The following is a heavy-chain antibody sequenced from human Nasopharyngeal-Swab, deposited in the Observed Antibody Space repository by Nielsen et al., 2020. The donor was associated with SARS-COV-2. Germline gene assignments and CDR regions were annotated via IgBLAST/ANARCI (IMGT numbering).Heavy chain of an antibody. J-gene: IGHJ6*02. Sequence: GGSLRLSCAGSGFTFSRYWMSWVRQAPGKGLEWVANIKQDGSEKYYEDSVKGRFTISRDNAKNSLYLQMNSLRAEDTAMYYCARDKGMRDYVWGSYRSSYYYYYGMVVWGQGTTVTVSS. D-gene: IGHD3-16*02. CDR2: IKQDGSEK. CDR1: GFTFSRYW. V-gene: IGHV3-7*01. CDR3: ARDKGMRDYVWGSYRSSYYYYYGMVV.